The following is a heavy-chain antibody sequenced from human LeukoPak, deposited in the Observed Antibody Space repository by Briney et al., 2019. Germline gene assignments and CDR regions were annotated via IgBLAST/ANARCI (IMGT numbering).Heavy chain of an antibody. D-gene: IGHD5-18*01. CDR3: AREGGGYSYDLDY. J-gene: IGHJ4*02. Sequence: TGGSLRLSCAASGFTFAGYAMSWVRQAPGKGLEWVSAISASGGNTYYADSVKGRFTISRDNSKNTLYLQMNSLRAEDTAVYYCAREGGGYSYDLDYWGQGTLVTVSS. V-gene: IGHV3-23*01. CDR1: GFTFAGYA. CDR2: ISASGGNT.